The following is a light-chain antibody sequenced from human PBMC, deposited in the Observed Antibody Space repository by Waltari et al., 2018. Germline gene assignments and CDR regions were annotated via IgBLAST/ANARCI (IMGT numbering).Light chain of an antibody. CDR2: DVN. Sequence: QSALTQSASVSGSPGQSTTISCTGTTSDLGGYNYVSWYQQHPGKAPKLLIYDVNSRPSGVSNRFSGSKSGNTASLIISGLQAEDEADYYCCSFTSSSTWVFGGGTKLTVL. CDR3: CSFTSSSTWV. CDR1: TSDLGGYNY. J-gene: IGLJ3*02. V-gene: IGLV2-14*01.